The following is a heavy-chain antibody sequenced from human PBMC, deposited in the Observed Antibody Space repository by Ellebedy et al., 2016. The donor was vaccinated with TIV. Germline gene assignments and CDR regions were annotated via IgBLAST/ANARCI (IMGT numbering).Heavy chain of an antibody. CDR2: INPNSGGT. J-gene: IGHJ4*02. D-gene: IGHD4-17*01. V-gene: IGHV1-2*02. Sequence: AASVKVSCEASGYTFTGYYMHWVRQAPGQGLEWMGWINPNSGGTNYAQKFQGRVTMTRDTSISTAYMELSRLRSDDTAVYYCARDFDYGDYYYFDYWGQGTLVTVSS. CDR3: ARDFDYGDYYYFDY. CDR1: GYTFTGYY.